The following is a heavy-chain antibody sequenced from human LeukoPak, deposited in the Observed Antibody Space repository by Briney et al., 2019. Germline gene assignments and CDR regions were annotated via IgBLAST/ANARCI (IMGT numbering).Heavy chain of an antibody. V-gene: IGHV3-69-1*01. Sequence: GGSLRLSCAASGFTFSDYFMSWVRQAPGKGLEWVSHITSSSTIYYADSVKGRFTISRDNAKNSLYLQMSSLRDEDTAVYYCARRFDSWGQGTLVTVSS. CDR3: ARRFDS. CDR2: ITSSSTI. CDR1: GFTFSDYF. J-gene: IGHJ4*02.